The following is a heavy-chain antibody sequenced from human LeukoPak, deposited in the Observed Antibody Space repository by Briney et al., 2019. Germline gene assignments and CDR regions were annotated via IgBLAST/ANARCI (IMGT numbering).Heavy chain of an antibody. CDR3: ARGGVRLQSLPDY. CDR2: IYYSGST. CDR1: GGSISSYY. J-gene: IGHJ4*02. V-gene: IGHV4-59*01. D-gene: IGHD4-11*01. Sequence: SETLSLTCTVSGGSISSYYWSWIRQHPGKGLEWIGYIYYSGSTNYNPSLKSRVTISVDTSKNQFSLKLSSVTAADTAVYYCARGGVRLQSLPDYWGQGTLVTVSS.